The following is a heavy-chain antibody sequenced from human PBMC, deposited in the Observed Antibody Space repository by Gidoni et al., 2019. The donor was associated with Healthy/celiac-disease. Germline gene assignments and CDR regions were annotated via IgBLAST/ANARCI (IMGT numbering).Heavy chain of an antibody. J-gene: IGHJ4*02. Sequence: QLQLQESGPGLVKPSETLSLTCTVSGGSISSSSYYWGWIRQPPGKGLEWIGSIYYSGSTYYNPSLKSRVTISVDTSKNQFSLKLSSVTAADTAVYYCARHWYGGTIFGVVNFDYWGQGTLVTVSS. V-gene: IGHV4-39*01. CDR2: IYYSGST. CDR1: GGSISSSSYY. D-gene: IGHD3-3*01. CDR3: ARHWYGGTIFGVVNFDY.